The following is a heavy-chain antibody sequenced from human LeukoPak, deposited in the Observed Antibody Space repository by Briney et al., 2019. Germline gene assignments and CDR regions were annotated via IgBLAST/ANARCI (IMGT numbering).Heavy chain of an antibody. V-gene: IGHV4-39*01. CDR2: IYYSGST. CDR3: ARQVDGYNKGRGYYYYYMDV. CDR1: GGSISSSSYY. D-gene: IGHD5-24*01. Sequence: PSETLSLTCTVSGGSISSSSYYWGWIRQPPGKGLEWIGSIYYSGSTYYNPSLKSRVTISVDTSKNQFSLKLSSVTAADTAVYYCARQVDGYNKGRGYYYYYMDVWGKGTTVTISS. J-gene: IGHJ6*03.